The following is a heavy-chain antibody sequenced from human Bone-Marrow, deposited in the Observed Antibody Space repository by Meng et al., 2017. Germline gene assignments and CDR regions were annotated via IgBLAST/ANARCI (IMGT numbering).Heavy chain of an antibody. V-gene: IGHV4-34*01. Sequence: SETLSLTCAVYGGSFSGYYWSWIRQPPGKGLEWIGEINHSGSTNYNPSLKSRVTISVDTSKNQFSLKLSSVTAADTAVYYCSSLDYYDSSGYYYHRYFQHWGQGTLVTV. CDR3: SSLDYYDSSGYYYHRYFQH. D-gene: IGHD3-22*01. CDR1: GGSFSGYY. J-gene: IGHJ1*01. CDR2: INHSGST.